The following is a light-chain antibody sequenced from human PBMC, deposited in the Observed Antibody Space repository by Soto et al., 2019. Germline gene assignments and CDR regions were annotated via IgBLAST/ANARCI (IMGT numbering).Light chain of an antibody. V-gene: IGKV3-20*01. CDR3: QQYDGSLELT. CDR2: GAS. J-gene: IGKJ4*01. Sequence: EIVLTQSPGTLSLSPGERATLSCRASQSVSSSCLAWYQQKPGQAPRLLIYGASSRATGIPDRFSGSGSGTDFTLTISRLEPEDFAVYYCQQYDGSLELTFGGGTKVEIK. CDR1: QSVSSSC.